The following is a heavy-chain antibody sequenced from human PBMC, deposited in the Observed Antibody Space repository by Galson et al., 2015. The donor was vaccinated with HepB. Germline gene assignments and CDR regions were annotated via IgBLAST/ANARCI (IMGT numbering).Heavy chain of an antibody. CDR2: TSYDGTYK. CDR1: GFTFRTYS. J-gene: IGHJ6*02. V-gene: IGHV3-30*04. D-gene: IGHD6-19*01. Sequence: SLRLSCAASGFTFRTYSMHWVRQAPGKGLEWVAVTSYDGTYKYYADSVKGRFTLSRDNSKNIVYLEMNSLRDEDTAVYYCAKEVGYSSNWFQGHHYYGMDVWGQGTAVTVSS. CDR3: AKEVGYSSNWFQGHHYYGMDV.